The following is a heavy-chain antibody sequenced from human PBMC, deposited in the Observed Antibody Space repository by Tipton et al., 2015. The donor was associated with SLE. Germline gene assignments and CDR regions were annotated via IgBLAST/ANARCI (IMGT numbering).Heavy chain of an antibody. V-gene: IGHV3-23*01. Sequence: SLRLSCAASGITFSSYAMSWVRQAPGKGLEWVSVISGSGGSTYYADSVKGRFTISRDNSKNTLYLQRNSLRAEDTAVYYCAKAGGYSNYIRYFDLWGRGTLVTVSS. CDR2: ISGSGGST. CDR3: AKAGGYSNYIRYFDL. CDR1: GITFSSYA. D-gene: IGHD4-11*01. J-gene: IGHJ2*01.